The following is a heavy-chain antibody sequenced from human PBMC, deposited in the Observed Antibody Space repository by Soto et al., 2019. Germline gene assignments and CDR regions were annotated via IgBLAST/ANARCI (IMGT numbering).Heavy chain of an antibody. Sequence: SETLSLTCTVSGSSISSGDYYWSWSRQPPGKGLEWIGYIYYSGSTYYNPSLKSRVTISVDTSKNQFSLKLSSVTAADTAVYYCARHSRSGSSNSWLDPWGQGTLVTVSS. V-gene: IGHV4-30-4*01. D-gene: IGHD1-26*01. J-gene: IGHJ5*02. CDR2: IYYSGST. CDR1: GSSISSGDYY. CDR3: ARHSRSGSSNSWLDP.